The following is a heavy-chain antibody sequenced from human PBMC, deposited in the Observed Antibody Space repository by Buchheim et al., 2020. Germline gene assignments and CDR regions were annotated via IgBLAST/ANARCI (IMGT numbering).Heavy chain of an antibody. Sequence: QVQLVESGGGVVQPGRSQRLSCAASGFTFSDFYISWIRQAPGKGLEWISYITSSGTYTKYADSVKGRFTISRDNSRNSLYLQISSLRVDDTAVYYCAREAGTHFDPWGQGTL. J-gene: IGHJ5*02. CDR2: ITSSGTYT. D-gene: IGHD3-10*01. CDR3: AREAGTHFDP. CDR1: GFTFSDFY. V-gene: IGHV3-11*06.